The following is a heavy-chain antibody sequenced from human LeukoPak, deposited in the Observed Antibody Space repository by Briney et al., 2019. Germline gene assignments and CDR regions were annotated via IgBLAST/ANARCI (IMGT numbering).Heavy chain of an antibody. Sequence: GASVKVSCKASGYSFTSYGISWVRQAPGQGLEWMGWISTYNGNTNYAQKLQGRVTMTTDTSTSTAYMELRSLRSDDTAVYDCARDLSEQGRYYDYVWGSFYYFDYWGQGTLVTVSS. V-gene: IGHV1-18*01. CDR2: ISTYNGNT. CDR1: GYSFTSYG. D-gene: IGHD3-16*01. J-gene: IGHJ4*02. CDR3: ARDLSEQGRYYDYVWGSFYYFDY.